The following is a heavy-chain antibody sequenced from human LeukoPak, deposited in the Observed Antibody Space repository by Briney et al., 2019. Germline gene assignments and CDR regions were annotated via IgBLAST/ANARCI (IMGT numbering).Heavy chain of an antibody. CDR2: ISSGSSTI. D-gene: IGHD1-26*01. V-gene: IGHV3-48*01. CDR1: GFTFSSYS. CDR3: AKDWELRLDY. J-gene: IGHJ4*02. Sequence: GGSLRLSCAASGFTFSSYSMNWVRQAPGKGLEWVSYISSGSSTIYYADSVKGRFTISRDNAKNSLYLQMNSLRAEDTAVYYCAKDWELRLDYWGQGTLVTVSS.